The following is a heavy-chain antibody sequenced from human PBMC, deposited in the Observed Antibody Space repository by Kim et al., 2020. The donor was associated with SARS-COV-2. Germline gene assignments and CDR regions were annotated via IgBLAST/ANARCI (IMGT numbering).Heavy chain of an antibody. Sequence: TYAQKYHARVTITADESTSAAYLELSSLRSEDTAVYYCANTLYGSFPFDPWGQGTLVTVSS. D-gene: IGHD3-10*01. V-gene: IGHV1-69*01. J-gene: IGHJ5*02. CDR3: ANTLYGSFPFDP.